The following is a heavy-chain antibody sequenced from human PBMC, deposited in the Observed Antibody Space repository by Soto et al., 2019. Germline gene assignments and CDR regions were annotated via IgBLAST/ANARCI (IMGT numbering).Heavy chain of an antibody. Sequence: GGSLRLSCAASGFTFSSYSMNWVRQAPGKGLEWVSYISSSSSTIYYADSVKGRFTISRDNAKNSLYLQMNSLRDEDTAVYYCASELSTVAPTNYFDYSGQGTLVTVPS. CDR3: ASELSTVAPTNYFDY. CDR1: GFTFSSYS. J-gene: IGHJ4*02. D-gene: IGHD4-17*01. CDR2: ISSSSSTI. V-gene: IGHV3-48*02.